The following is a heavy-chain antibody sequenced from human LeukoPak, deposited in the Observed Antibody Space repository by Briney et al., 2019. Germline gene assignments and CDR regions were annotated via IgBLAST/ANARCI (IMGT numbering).Heavy chain of an antibody. J-gene: IGHJ4*02. D-gene: IGHD1-26*01. Sequence: SVSVSCKASGGTFSSYAISWVRQAPGQGLEWMGRIIPILGIANYAQKFQGRVTITADKSTSTAYMELSSLRSEDTAVYYCAPTDAGSGSYSGYWGQGTLVTVSS. CDR2: IIPILGIA. CDR1: GGTFSSYA. V-gene: IGHV1-69*04. CDR3: APTDAGSGSYSGY.